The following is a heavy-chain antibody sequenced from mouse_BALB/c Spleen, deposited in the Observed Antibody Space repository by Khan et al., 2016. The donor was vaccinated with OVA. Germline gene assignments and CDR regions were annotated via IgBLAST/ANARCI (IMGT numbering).Heavy chain of an antibody. CDR2: ISPGSGDT. V-gene: IGHV1-77*01. D-gene: IGHD1-2*01. CDR1: GYTFTDYY. CDR3: ARSNYFGYTFAY. Sequence: QVRLQQSGAELARPGASVKLSCKASGYTFTDYYINWVKQRTGQGLEWIGEISPGSGDTYYNEKFKGKATLTADKSSSTVYMQLSSLTAEASAVYFCARSNYFGYTFAYWGQGTLVTVSA. J-gene: IGHJ3*01.